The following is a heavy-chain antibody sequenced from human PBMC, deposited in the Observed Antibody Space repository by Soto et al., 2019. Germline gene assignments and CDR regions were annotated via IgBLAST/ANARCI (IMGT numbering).Heavy chain of an antibody. V-gene: IGHV3-21*01. CDR2: ISSSSSYV. Sequence: GGSLRLSCAASGFTFSSYSMNWVRQAPGKGLEWVSSISSSSSYVYCADSVKGRFTISRDNAKNSLYLQMNSLRAEDTAVHYCARDLEPEYSSYPFDYWGQGTLVTVSS. D-gene: IGHD6-6*01. J-gene: IGHJ4*02. CDR3: ARDLEPEYSSYPFDY. CDR1: GFTFSSYS.